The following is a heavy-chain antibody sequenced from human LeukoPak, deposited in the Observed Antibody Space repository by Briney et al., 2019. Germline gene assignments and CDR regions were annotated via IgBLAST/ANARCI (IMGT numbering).Heavy chain of an antibody. V-gene: IGHV4-39*07. Sequence: SETLSLTCTVSGGSISSSSYYWGWIRQPPGKGLEWIGSIYYSGSTYYNPSLKSRVTISVDTSKNQFSLKLSSVTAADTAVYYCARGGYDFWSGYYTHGMDVWGQGTTVTVSS. CDR1: GGSISSSSYY. CDR2: IYYSGST. D-gene: IGHD3-3*01. CDR3: ARGGYDFWSGYYTHGMDV. J-gene: IGHJ6*02.